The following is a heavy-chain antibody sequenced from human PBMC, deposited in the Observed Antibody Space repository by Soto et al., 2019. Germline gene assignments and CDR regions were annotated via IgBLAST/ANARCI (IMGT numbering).Heavy chain of an antibody. CDR1: GYTFTSSD. CDR2: IIPIFGTA. Sequence: SVKVSCKASGYTFTSSDVYWVRQAPGQGLEWMGGIIPIFGTANYAQKFQGRVTITADKSTSTAYMELSSLRSEDTAVYYCARGILNYDILTGFPGYYYYGMDVWGQGTTVTVSS. J-gene: IGHJ6*02. CDR3: ARGILNYDILTGFPGYYYYGMDV. V-gene: IGHV1-69*06. D-gene: IGHD3-9*01.